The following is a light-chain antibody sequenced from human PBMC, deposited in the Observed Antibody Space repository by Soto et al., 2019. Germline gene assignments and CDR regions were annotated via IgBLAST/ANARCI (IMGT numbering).Light chain of an antibody. J-gene: IGKJ2*03. CDR1: QSVDSRY. CDR2: AVS. CDR3: QQYGSSPRYS. V-gene: IGKV3-20*01. Sequence: DIVLTQSPGTLSLSPGERATLSCRASQSVDSRYLAWYQQKPGQAPRLVIHAVSRRATGIPDRFSGSGSGTDFTLTISRLEPEDFAEYYCQQYGSSPRYSFGQG.